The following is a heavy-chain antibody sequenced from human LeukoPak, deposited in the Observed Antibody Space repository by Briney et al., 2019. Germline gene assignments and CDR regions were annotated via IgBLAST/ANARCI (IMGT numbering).Heavy chain of an antibody. J-gene: IGHJ6*02. Sequence: PGGSLRLSYAASGFTFSSYEMIWVRQAPGKGLEWVANINQDGHEKNYVDSVKGRFTISRDNPKNSLYLQMNSLRAEDTAVYFCVRDMDVWAQGTTVTVSS. CDR3: VRDMDV. CDR1: GFTFSSYE. CDR2: INQDGHEK. V-gene: IGHV3-7*05.